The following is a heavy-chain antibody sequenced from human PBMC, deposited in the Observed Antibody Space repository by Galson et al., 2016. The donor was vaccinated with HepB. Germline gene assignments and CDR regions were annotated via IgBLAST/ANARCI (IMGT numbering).Heavy chain of an antibody. V-gene: IGHV3-69-1*01. Sequence: GEGLEWVSSISGSYYTNYADSVKGRFTISRDNAKNSVYLQINSLRAEDTAVYYCASDTLVVSRGVIFYMDVWGKGTTVTVAS. J-gene: IGHJ6*03. CDR3: ASDTLVVSRGVIFYMDV. D-gene: IGHD3-10*01. CDR2: ISGSYYT.